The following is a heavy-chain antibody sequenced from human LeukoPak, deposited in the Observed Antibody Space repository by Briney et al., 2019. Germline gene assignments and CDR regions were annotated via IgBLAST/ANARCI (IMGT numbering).Heavy chain of an antibody. CDR2: ISSSSSYI. J-gene: IGHJ6*02. V-gene: IGHV3-21*04. Sequence: GGSLRLSCAASGFTFSSYSMNWVRQAPGKGLEWVSSISSSSSYIYYADSVKGRFTISRDNAKNSLYLQMNSLRAEDTAVYYCARDTAYDILTGYLPAKYYYYGMDVWGQGTTVTVSS. CDR1: GFTFSSYS. CDR3: ARDTAYDILTGYLPAKYYYYGMDV. D-gene: IGHD3-9*01.